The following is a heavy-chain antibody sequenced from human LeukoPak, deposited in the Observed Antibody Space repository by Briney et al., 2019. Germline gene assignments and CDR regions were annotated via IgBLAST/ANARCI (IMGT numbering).Heavy chain of an antibody. CDR2: ISYDGSNK. V-gene: IGHV3-30*18. Sequence: GGSLRLSCAASGFTFSSYGMHWVRQAPGKGLEWVAVISYDGSNKYYADSVKGRSTISRDNSKNTLYLQMNSLRAEDTAVYYCAKDPAPIAVAGTRHFDYWGQGTLVTVSS. CDR1: GFTFSSYG. D-gene: IGHD6-19*01. J-gene: IGHJ4*02. CDR3: AKDPAPIAVAGTRHFDY.